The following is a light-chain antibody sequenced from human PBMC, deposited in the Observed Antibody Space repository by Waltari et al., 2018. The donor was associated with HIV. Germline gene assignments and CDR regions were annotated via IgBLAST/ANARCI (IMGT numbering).Light chain of an antibody. CDR1: QSVSTN. Sequence: EIVMTQSPDTLSVSPGERVTPSCRASQSVSTNLAWYQHKPGQAPRLLISVASTRATGIPARFSGSGSGTEFTLTISSLKSEDSAIYYCHQYNSLPWTFGLGTKVEIK. J-gene: IGKJ1*01. CDR3: HQYNSLPWT. CDR2: VAS. V-gene: IGKV3-15*01.